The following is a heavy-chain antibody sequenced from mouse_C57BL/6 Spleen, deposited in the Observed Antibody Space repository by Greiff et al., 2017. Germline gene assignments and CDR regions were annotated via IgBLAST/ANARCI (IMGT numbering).Heavy chain of an antibody. D-gene: IGHD2-2*01. CDR2: IYPGSGST. V-gene: IGHV1-55*01. CDR3: ARPDGYEVWYFDV. J-gene: IGHJ1*03. CDR1: GYTFTSYW. Sequence: QLQQPGAELVKPGASVKMSCKASGYTFTSYWITWVKQRPGQGLEWIGDIYPGSGSTNYNEKFKSKATLTVDTSSSTAYMQLSSLTSEDSAVYYCARPDGYEVWYFDVWGTGTTVTVSS.